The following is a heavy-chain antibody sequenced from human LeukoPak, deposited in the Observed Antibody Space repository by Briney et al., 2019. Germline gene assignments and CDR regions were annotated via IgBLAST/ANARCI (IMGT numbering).Heavy chain of an antibody. V-gene: IGHV4-59*01. CDR1: GGSISSYY. CDR3: ARLRSRTGIRYYYYYYGMDV. D-gene: IGHD3-16*01. Sequence: SETLPLTCTVSGGSISSYYWSWIRQPPGKGLEWIGYIYYSGSTNYNPSLKSRVTISVGTSKNQFSLKLSSVTAADTAVYYCARLRSRTGIRYYYYYYGMDVWGQGTTVTVSS. J-gene: IGHJ6*02. CDR2: IYYSGST.